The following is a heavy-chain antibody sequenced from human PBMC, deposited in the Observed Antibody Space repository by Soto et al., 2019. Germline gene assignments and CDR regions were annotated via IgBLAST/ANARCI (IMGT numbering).Heavy chain of an antibody. J-gene: IGHJ3*02. CDR1: GFTFTSSA. CDR2: IVVGSGNT. D-gene: IGHD3-3*01. Sequence: GASVKVSCKASGFTFTSSAMQWVRQARGQRLEWIGWIVVGSGNTNYAQKFKERVTITRDMSTSTAYMELSSLRSEDTAVYYCAADSYYDFWSGYPIWGQGTMVTVSS. CDR3: AADSYYDFWSGYPI. V-gene: IGHV1-58*02.